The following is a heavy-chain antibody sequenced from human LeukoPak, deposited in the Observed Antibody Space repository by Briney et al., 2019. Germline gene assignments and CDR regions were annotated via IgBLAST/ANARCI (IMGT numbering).Heavy chain of an antibody. CDR3: ARLITGTTTAFDI. V-gene: IGHV4-4*07. D-gene: IGHD1-7*01. CDR1: GGSISGYY. CDR2: IYTSGST. Sequence: TSEALSLTCTVPGGSISGYYWSWIRQPAGKGLEWIGRIYTSGSTHYNPSLKSRVTMSVDTSKNQFSLKLSSVTAADTAVYYCARLITGTTTAFDIWGQGTMVTVSS. J-gene: IGHJ3*02.